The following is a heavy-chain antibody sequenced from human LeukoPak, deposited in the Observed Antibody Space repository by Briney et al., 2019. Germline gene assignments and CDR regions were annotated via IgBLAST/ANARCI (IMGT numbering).Heavy chain of an antibody. J-gene: IGHJ4*02. CDR3: AKGPYSSGWFFIDY. CDR1: EFTVDDYA. CDR2: ISWNSGSI. D-gene: IGHD6-19*01. V-gene: IGHV3-9*01. Sequence: GRSLRLSCAASEFTVDDYAMHWVRQAPGKGLEWVSGISWNSGSIGYADSVKGRFTISRDNAKNSLYLQMNSLRAEDTASYYCAKGPYSSGWFFIDYWGQGTLVTVSS.